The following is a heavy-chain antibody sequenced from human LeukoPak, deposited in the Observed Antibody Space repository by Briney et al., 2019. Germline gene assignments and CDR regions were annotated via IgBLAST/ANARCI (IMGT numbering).Heavy chain of an antibody. V-gene: IGHV1-46*03. J-gene: IGHJ4*02. CDR1: GYTFTSYY. CDR2: INPSGGST. D-gene: IGHD3-3*01. Sequence: ASVKVSCKASGYTFTSYYMHWVRQAPGQGLEWMGIINPSGGSTSYAQKFQGRVTMTRDTSTSTVYMELSSLRSEDTAVYYCATPDYDFWSGYSGSFDYWGQGTLVTVSS. CDR3: ATPDYDFWSGYSGSFDY.